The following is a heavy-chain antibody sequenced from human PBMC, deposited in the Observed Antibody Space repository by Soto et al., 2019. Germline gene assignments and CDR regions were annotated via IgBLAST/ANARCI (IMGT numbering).Heavy chain of an antibody. J-gene: IGHJ6*02. CDR2: ISAYNGNT. Sequence: ASVKVSCKASGYTFTSYGISWVRQAPGQGLEWMGWISAYNGNTNYAQKLQGRVTMTTDTSTSTAYMELRSLRSDDTAVYYCAREGAITMVRGAPPEYYYYGMDVWGQGTTVTVSS. D-gene: IGHD3-10*01. V-gene: IGHV1-18*01. CDR1: GYTFTSYG. CDR3: AREGAITMVRGAPPEYYYYGMDV.